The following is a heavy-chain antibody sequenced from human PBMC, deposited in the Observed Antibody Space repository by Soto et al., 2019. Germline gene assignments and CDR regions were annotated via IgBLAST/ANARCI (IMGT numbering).Heavy chain of an antibody. J-gene: IGHJ4*02. Sequence: GGSLRLSCAASGFTFSTYSMNWVRQAPGKGLEWISYISNSGKTIYADSVKGRFTISRDNAKNSLYLQMNNLRDEDTAVYYCARDLPNSNWAYYFDSWGQGTQVTVSS. CDR1: GFTFSTYS. V-gene: IGHV3-48*02. D-gene: IGHD3-16*01. CDR2: ISNSGKTI. CDR3: ARDLPNSNWAYYFDS.